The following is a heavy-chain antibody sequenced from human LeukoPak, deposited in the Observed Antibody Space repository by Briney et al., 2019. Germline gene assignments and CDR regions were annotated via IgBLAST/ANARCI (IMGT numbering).Heavy chain of an antibody. CDR3: ARGPIRCSGGSCYSRNYYYGMDV. Sequence: PSETLSLTCTVSGGSISSYYWSWIRQPPGKGLEWIGYIYTSGSTNYNPSLKSRVTISVDTSKNQFSLKLSSVTAADTAVYYCARGPIRCSGGSCYSRNYYYGMDVWGQGTTVTVSS. V-gene: IGHV4-4*09. D-gene: IGHD2-15*01. J-gene: IGHJ6*02. CDR1: GGSISSYY. CDR2: IYTSGST.